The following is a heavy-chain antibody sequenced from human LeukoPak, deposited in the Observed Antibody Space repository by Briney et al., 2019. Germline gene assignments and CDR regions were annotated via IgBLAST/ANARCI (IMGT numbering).Heavy chain of an antibody. D-gene: IGHD6-13*01. Sequence: ASVKVSFKVSGYTLTELSMFRVRQAPGKGLEWMGSFDPEDGKTAYAQKFQGRITMTEDTSTDTAYMELSSLRSEDTAVYYCATGYLVTAGLMDVWGQGTTVTVSS. V-gene: IGHV1-24*01. CDR3: ATGYLVTAGLMDV. CDR1: GYTLTELS. CDR2: FDPEDGKT. J-gene: IGHJ6*02.